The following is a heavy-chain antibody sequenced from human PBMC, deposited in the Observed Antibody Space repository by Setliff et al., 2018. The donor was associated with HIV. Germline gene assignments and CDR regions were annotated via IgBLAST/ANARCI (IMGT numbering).Heavy chain of an antibody. D-gene: IGHD1-26*01. Sequence: PSETLSLTCTVPGGSISSRDYYWGWIRQPPGKGLEWIGSINHNGNTYYSPSLKTRVTISVDTSKKQFSLKLNSVTASDTATYYCARLFQWMSYSFDIWGQGKMVTVSS. CDR2: INHNGNT. CDR1: GGSISSRDYY. CDR3: ARLFQWMSYSFDI. J-gene: IGHJ3*02. V-gene: IGHV4-39*01.